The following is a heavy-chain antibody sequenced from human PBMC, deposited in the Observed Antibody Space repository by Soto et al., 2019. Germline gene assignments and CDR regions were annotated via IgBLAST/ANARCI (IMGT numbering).Heavy chain of an antibody. J-gene: IGHJ4*02. CDR3: AKFTEPGYSSIWYYFEY. Sequence: GPLRLCCVGSGFIFSGYSMAWVRQAPGRGLGWVASISSRSTNIDYADSVKGRFSISRDNANNLVSLQMSSLRGEDTALYYCAKFTEPGYSSIWYYFEYWGQGTPVTVSS. D-gene: IGHD2-2*01. V-gene: IGHV3-21*06. CDR1: GFIFSGYS. CDR2: ISSRSTNI.